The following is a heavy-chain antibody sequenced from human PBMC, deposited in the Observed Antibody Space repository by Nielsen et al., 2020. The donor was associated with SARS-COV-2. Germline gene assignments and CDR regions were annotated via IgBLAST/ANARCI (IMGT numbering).Heavy chain of an antibody. CDR1: GFTFSSYA. D-gene: IGHD4-11*01. Sequence: GESLKISCAASGFTFSSYAMSWVRQAPGKGLEWVSAISGSGGSTYYADSVKGWFTISRDNSKNTLYLQMNSLRTEDTAAYYCAKYLRSDYRSWPFDIWGQGTMVTVSS. CDR3: AKYLRSDYRSWPFDI. J-gene: IGHJ3*02. V-gene: IGHV3-23*01. CDR2: ISGSGGST.